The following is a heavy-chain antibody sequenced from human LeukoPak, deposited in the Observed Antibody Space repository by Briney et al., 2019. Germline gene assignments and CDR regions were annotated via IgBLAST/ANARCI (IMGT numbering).Heavy chain of an antibody. D-gene: IGHD3-9*01. CDR3: ARASVLRYFDWLLYGYFDY. V-gene: IGHV1-69*01. Sequence: SVKVSCKASGGTFSSYAISWVRQAPGQGLEWMGGIIPIFGTANYAQKFQGRVTIAADESTSTAYMELSSLRSEDTAVYYCARASVLRYFDWLLYGYFDYWGQGTLVTVSS. CDR2: IIPIFGTA. J-gene: IGHJ4*02. CDR1: GGTFSSYA.